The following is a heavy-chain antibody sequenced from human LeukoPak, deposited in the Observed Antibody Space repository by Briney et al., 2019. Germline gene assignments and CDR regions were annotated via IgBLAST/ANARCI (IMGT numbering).Heavy chain of an antibody. V-gene: IGHV3-30*02. CDR2: IRYDGSSI. CDR1: GFTFSTYG. CDR3: ARGGGGYCSSTSCRYTGHY. Sequence: GGSLRLSCAASGFTFSTYGMHWVRQAPGKGLEWVAFIRYDGSSIYYADSVKGRLTISRDNSKNTLYLQMNSLRAEDTAVYYCARGGGGYCSSTSCRYTGHYWGQGTLVTVSS. D-gene: IGHD2-2*03. J-gene: IGHJ4*02.